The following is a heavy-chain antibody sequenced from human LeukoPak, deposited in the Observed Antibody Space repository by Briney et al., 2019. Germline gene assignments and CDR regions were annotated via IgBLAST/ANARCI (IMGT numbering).Heavy chain of an antibody. CDR1: GGSISFYH. CDR2: ISESGST. D-gene: IGHD6-13*01. V-gene: IGHV4-59*01. Sequence: SETLSLTCTVSGGSISFYHWSWIRQSPGKELEWIGDISESGSTNYMPSLKSRVTISVDTSNQFSLKLSSVTAADTAVYCCARAGSGWYGGRLFEFWGPGALVAVSS. J-gene: IGHJ4*02. CDR3: ARAGSGWYGGRLFEF.